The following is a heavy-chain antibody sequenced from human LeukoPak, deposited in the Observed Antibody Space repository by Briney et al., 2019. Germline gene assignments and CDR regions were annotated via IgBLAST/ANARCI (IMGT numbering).Heavy chain of an antibody. V-gene: IGHV3-21*01. CDR1: GFTFSSYD. D-gene: IGHD6-6*01. Sequence: GGSLRLSCAASGFTFSSYDMNWVRQAPGKGLEWVSSISSNSYEIYYADSVKGRFTISRDNAKNSLYLQMNSLRAEDTAVYYCARDSKYSSSPYDYWGQGTLVTVSS. CDR3: ARDSKYSSSPYDY. J-gene: IGHJ4*02. CDR2: ISSNSYEI.